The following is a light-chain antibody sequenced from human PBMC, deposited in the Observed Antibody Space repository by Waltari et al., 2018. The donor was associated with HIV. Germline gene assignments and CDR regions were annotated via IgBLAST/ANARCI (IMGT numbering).Light chain of an antibody. J-gene: IGKJ3*01. CDR2: GAS. CDR3: QQYGSSPFT. V-gene: IGKV3-20*01. Sequence: EIVLTQSPGTLSLSPGERATLSCRASQRVSSSYLAWYKQKPGQAPRLLIYGASSRATGIPDRFSGSGSGTDFTLTISRLEPEDFAVYYCQQYGSSPFTFGPGTKVDIK. CDR1: QRVSSSY.